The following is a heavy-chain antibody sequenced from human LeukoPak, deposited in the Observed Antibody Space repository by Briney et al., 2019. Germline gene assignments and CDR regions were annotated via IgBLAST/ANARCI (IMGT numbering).Heavy chain of an antibody. CDR1: GCSISSYY. D-gene: IGHD6-13*01. Sequence: SETLALTCTVSGCSISSYYWSWIGQPPGKGLKWIGYIYYSGSTNYNPSLRSRVTISVDTSKNQYSLKVSSVTAADTAVYYCARGSSWEYNWFDPWGQGTLVTVSS. CDR2: IYYSGST. J-gene: IGHJ5*02. V-gene: IGHV4-59*01. CDR3: ARGSSWEYNWFDP.